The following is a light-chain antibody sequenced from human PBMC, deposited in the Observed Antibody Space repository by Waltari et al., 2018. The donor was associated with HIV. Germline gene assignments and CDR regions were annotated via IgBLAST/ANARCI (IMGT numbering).Light chain of an antibody. Sequence: QSVLTQSPSASGTPGQRVTISCSGSSSNIGSNYVYWYQQLPGTAPKLLLYRNNQRPSGVPDRFSGSKSGTSASLAISGLRSEDEARYYCATWTDSLSGVVFGGGTKLRVL. V-gene: IGLV1-47*01. CDR2: RNN. CDR3: ATWTDSLSGVV. J-gene: IGLJ2*01. CDR1: SSNIGSNY.